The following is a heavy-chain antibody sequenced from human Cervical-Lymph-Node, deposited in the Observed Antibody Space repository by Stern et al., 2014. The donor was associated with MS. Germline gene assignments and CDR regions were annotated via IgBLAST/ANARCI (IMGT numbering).Heavy chain of an antibody. J-gene: IGHJ5*02. CDR3: ATLANPGSP. D-gene: IGHD3-10*01. V-gene: IGHV3-23*01. Sequence: VQLMQSGGGLVQPGGSLRLTCAASGFGFSTYTMNWVRQAPGKGLEWVSGIGGSGTNTYYADSVKGRFTISRDNSKNTLYLQMNSLRVEDTAVYFCATLANPGSPWGQGTLVTVSS. CDR2: IGGSGTNT. CDR1: GFGFSTYT.